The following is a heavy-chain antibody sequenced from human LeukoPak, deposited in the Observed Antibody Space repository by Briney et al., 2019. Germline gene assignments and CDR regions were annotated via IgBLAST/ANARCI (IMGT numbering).Heavy chain of an antibody. CDR2: ISYDGSNK. V-gene: IGHV3-30*01. CDR3: ARDGEYSSSPGIFDY. Sequence: GGSLRLSCAASGFTFSSYVMHWVRQAPGKGLEWVAVISYDGSNKYYADSVKGRFTISRDNSKNTLYLQMNSLRAEDTAVYYCARDGEYSSSPGIFDYWGQGTLVTVSS. CDR1: GFTFSSYV. J-gene: IGHJ4*02. D-gene: IGHD6-6*01.